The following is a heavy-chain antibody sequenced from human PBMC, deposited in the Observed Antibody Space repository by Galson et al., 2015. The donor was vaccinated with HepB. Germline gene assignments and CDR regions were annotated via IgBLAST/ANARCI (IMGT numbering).Heavy chain of an antibody. CDR1: GFTFSSYG. J-gene: IGHJ4*02. D-gene: IGHD6-13*01. V-gene: IGHV3-33*01. Sequence: SLRLSCAASGFTFSSYGMHWVRQAPGKGLEWVAVIWYDGSNKFYADSVKGRFTVSRDNSKNTLYLQMNSLRAEDTAVYHCATDRSSSLDNWGQGTLVTVSS. CDR3: ATDRSSSLDN. CDR2: IWYDGSNK.